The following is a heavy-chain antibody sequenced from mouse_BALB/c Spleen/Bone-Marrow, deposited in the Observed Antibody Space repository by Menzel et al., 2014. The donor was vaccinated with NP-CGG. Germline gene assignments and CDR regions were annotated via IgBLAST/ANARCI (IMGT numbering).Heavy chain of an antibody. V-gene: IGHV7-3*02. Sequence: EVMLVESGGGLVQPGGSLRLSCATSGFTFTDYYMSWVRQPPGKALEWLGSVRNKSNGYTTEYSASVKGRFTISRDNSQSILYLQVNALRAEDSATYYCARDYYGNIYAMDYWGQGTSVTVSS. J-gene: IGHJ4*01. D-gene: IGHD1-1*01. CDR3: ARDYYGNIYAMDY. CDR2: VRNKSNGYTT. CDR1: GFTFTDYY.